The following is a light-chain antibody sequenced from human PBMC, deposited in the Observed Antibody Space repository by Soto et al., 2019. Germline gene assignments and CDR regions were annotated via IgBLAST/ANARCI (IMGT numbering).Light chain of an antibody. J-gene: IGKJ1*01. Sequence: AIQMTQSPSSLSASVGDRVTITCRASQGIRNDVGWYQQKPGKAPKLLIYAASSLQSGVPSRFSGSGSGTDFTLTSSSLQPEDFATYYCLQDYNYPRAFGQGTKVDIK. CDR2: AAS. V-gene: IGKV1-6*01. CDR1: QGIRND. CDR3: LQDYNYPRA.